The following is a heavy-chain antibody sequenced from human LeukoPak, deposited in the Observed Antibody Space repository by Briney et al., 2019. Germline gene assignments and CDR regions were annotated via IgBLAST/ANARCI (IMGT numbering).Heavy chain of an antibody. Sequence: PSQTLSLTCNVSGGSISSGGYYWTWIRQHPGKGLEWIGYIYYSGSTYYNPSPKSRVTISVDTSKNQFSLKLSSVTAADTAVYYCARAYAYYFDNWGQGTLVTVSS. CDR2: IYYSGST. V-gene: IGHV4-31*03. CDR3: ARAYAYYFDN. CDR1: GGSISSGGYY. D-gene: IGHD4-17*01. J-gene: IGHJ4*02.